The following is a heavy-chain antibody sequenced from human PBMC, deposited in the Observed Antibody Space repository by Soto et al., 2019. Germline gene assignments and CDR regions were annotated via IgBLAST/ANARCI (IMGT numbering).Heavy chain of an antibody. D-gene: IGHD3-22*01. CDR1: GFTFSSYA. Sequence: GGSLRLSCAASGFTFSSYAMSWVRQAPGKGLEWVSAISGSGGSTYYADSVKGRFTISRDNSKNTLYLQMNSLRAEDTAVYYCAKMNYYDSSGYHLDYWGQGTLVTVSS. J-gene: IGHJ4*02. CDR2: ISGSGGST. V-gene: IGHV3-23*01. CDR3: AKMNYYDSSGYHLDY.